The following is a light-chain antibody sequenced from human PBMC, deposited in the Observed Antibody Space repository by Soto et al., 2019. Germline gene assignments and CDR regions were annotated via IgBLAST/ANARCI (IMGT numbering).Light chain of an antibody. Sequence: DIQMTQSPSTLSASLGDRVTITCRSSQSISSWFAWYQQKPGKAPKLLIYRASSLESGVPSRFSGSGSGTEFTLLISSLQPKDFATYYCQQYNSYSRTFGQGTKVEIK. J-gene: IGKJ1*01. V-gene: IGKV1-5*03. CDR2: RAS. CDR1: QSISSW. CDR3: QQYNSYSRT.